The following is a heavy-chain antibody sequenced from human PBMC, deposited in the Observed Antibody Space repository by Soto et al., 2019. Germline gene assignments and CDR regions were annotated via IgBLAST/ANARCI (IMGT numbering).Heavy chain of an antibody. D-gene: IGHD3-22*01. Sequence: GGSLRLSCAASGFTFSSYGMHWVRQAPGKGLEWVAVIWYDGSNKYYGDSVKGRFTIARDNSKNTVYLQMNSLRAEDTAVYYCARDQRDSSGYYPVAFDIWGQGTMVTVSS. CDR1: GFTFSSYG. V-gene: IGHV3-33*01. CDR2: IWYDGSNK. CDR3: ARDQRDSSGYYPVAFDI. J-gene: IGHJ3*02.